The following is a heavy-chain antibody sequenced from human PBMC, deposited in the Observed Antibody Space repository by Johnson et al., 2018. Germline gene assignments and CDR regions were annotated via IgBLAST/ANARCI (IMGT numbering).Heavy chain of an antibody. CDR2: ISYDGSNQ. J-gene: IGHJ6*03. D-gene: IGHD4-23*01. Sequence: QVQLVQSGGGVVQPGRSLRLSCAASGFTFTSYGMHWVRQPPGKGLEWVAVISYDGSNQYYADSVTGRFTLSRDNSKNTLYLQMNSLRAEDTAVYYGARASDYGGNSEDYMDVWGKGTTVTVSS. CDR3: ARASDYGGNSEDYMDV. CDR1: GFTFTSYG. V-gene: IGHV3-30*03.